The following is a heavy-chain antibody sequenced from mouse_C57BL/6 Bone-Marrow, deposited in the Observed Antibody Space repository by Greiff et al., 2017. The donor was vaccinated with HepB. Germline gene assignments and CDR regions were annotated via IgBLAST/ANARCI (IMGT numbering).Heavy chain of an antibody. J-gene: IGHJ2*01. CDR2: INPNNGGT. Sequence: VQLQQSGPELVKPGASVKISCKASGYTFTDYYMNWVKQSHGKSLEWIGDINPNNGGTSYNQKFKGKATLTVDKSSSTAYMELRSLTAEDSAVYYCARENCFYDYDPFDYWGQGTTLTVSS. D-gene: IGHD2-4*01. V-gene: IGHV1-26*01. CDR1: GYTFTDYY. CDR3: ARENCFYDYDPFDY.